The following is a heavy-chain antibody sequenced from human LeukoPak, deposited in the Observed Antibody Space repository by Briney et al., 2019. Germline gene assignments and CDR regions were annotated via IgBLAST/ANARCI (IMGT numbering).Heavy chain of an antibody. D-gene: IGHD6-13*01. J-gene: IGHJ4*02. CDR2: LKQDGSEK. V-gene: IGHV3-7*01. CDR3: ARDSAGNDY. CDR1: GFTLSTYW. Sequence: GGSLRLSCAASGFTLSTYWMSWVRQAPGKGLEWVANLKQDGSEKYYVDSVKGRFTISRDNAKNSLYLQMNSLRAEDTAMYYCARDSAGNDYWGQGTLVTVSS.